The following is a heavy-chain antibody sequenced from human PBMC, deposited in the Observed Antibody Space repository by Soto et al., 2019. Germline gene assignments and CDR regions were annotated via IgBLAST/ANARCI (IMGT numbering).Heavy chain of an antibody. CDR1: GFTFSDYA. CDR3: ARMVGSGGTNYYYGMDV. Sequence: GGSLRLSCAASGFTFSDYAMTWVRQAPGKGLEWVSGIGGGGANTYYADSVKGRFIISRDNSKNTVYLQMNSLRVEDTAVYYCARMVGSGGTNYYYGMDVWGQGTTVTVSS. D-gene: IGHD6-19*01. CDR2: IGGGGANT. V-gene: IGHV3-23*01. J-gene: IGHJ6*02.